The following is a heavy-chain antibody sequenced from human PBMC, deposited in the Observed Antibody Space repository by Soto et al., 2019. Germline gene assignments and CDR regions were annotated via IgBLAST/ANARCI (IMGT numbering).Heavy chain of an antibody. D-gene: IGHD6-19*01. V-gene: IGHV3-30-3*01. CDR1: GFTFSSYA. Sequence: QVQLVESGGGVVQPGRSLRLSCAASGFTFSSYAMHRVRQAPGKGLEWVAVISYDGSNKYYADSVKGRFTISRDNSKNTLYLQMNSLRAEDTAVYYCASGAIGWLVLGAEYFQHWGQGTLVTVSS. J-gene: IGHJ1*01. CDR2: ISYDGSNK. CDR3: ASGAIGWLVLGAEYFQH.